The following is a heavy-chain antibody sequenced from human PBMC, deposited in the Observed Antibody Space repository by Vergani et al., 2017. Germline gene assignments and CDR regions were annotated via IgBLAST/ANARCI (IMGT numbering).Heavy chain of an antibody. CDR3: ARVGRSAVAGTFGAFDM. CDR1: GFIFSSYA. CDR2: ISASDGNT. D-gene: IGHD6-19*01. Sequence: EVQLLESGGALVQPGKSLRLSCAASGFIFSSYAMTWVRQAPGKGLEWVSSISASDGNTYYADSVKGRVTISRDKSKNTLYLQMNSLRAEDTAVYYCARVGRSAVAGTFGAFDMWGQGTMVTVSS. V-gene: IGHV3-23*01. J-gene: IGHJ3*02.